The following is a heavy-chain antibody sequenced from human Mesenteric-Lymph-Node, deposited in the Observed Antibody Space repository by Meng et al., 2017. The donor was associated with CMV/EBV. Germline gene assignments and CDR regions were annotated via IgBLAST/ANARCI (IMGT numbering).Heavy chain of an antibody. CDR1: GFTFSRYS. CDR2: ISYDGSSG. CDR3: AKALGSCSGSTSSSSCSYFDY. V-gene: IGHV3-30*04. J-gene: IGHJ4*02. Sequence: GESLKISCAASGFTFSRYSMHWVRQAPGKGLEWVAVISYDGSSGFYADSVKGRYTMSRDNSKNALYLQMNSLRAEDTAIYYCAKALGSCSGSTSSSSCSYFDYWGQGTLVTVSS. D-gene: IGHD2-15*01.